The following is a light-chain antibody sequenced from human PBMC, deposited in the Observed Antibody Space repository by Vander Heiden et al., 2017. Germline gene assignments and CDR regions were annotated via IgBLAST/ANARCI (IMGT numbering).Light chain of an antibody. CDR3: QSYDSSLSGYHVV. CDR1: SSNIGSGYY. J-gene: IGLJ2*01. V-gene: IGLV1-40*01. Sequence: SVLTQPPSVPGDPGQRATITCTRSSSNIGSGYYVHWYQQLPGTAPKLLIYGKSNRPSGVRGRFSGSKSGTSASLAITRLQAEDEADYYCQSYDSSLSGYHVVFGGGTKLTVL. CDR2: GKS.